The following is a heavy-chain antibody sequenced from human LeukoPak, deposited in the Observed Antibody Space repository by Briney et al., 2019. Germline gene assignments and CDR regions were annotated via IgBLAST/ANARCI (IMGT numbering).Heavy chain of an antibody. J-gene: IGHJ4*02. D-gene: IGHD5-12*01. V-gene: IGHV3-23*01. CDR1: GFTFSDYA. CDR3: AKDYDEGLDS. CDR2: ISGSGGRT. Sequence: GGSLRLSCAASGFTFSDYALSWVRQAPGKGLEWVSAISGSGGRTYYAESLKGRVTISRDNSKNTVFLQMKSLRAEDTAEYYCAKDYDEGLDSWGQGTLVTVSS.